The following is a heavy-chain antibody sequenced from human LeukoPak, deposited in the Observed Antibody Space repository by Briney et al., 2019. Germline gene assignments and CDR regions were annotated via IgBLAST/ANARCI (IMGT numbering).Heavy chain of an antibody. J-gene: IGHJ3*02. D-gene: IGHD3-22*01. Sequence: KPSETLSLTCTVSGASITTYYWSWIRQPPGKGLEWIGYIYYNGSTNYNPSLKSRVTISVATSKNQFSLNLSSVTAADTAVYYCARHSACTYDHDGFDIWGQGTMVTVSS. V-gene: IGHV4-59*08. CDR3: ARHSACTYDHDGFDI. CDR2: IYYNGST. CDR1: GASITTYY.